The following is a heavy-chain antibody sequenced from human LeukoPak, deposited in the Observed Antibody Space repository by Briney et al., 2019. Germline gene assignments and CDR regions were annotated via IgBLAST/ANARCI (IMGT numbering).Heavy chain of an antibody. CDR1: GFTFSSYG. CDR2: IRYDGSNK. CDR3: AKDLGDAFYFDY. Sequence: PGGSLRLSCAASGFTFSSYGMHWVRQAPGKGLEWVAFIRYDGSNKYYADSVKGRFTISRDNSKSTLYLQMNSLRAEDTAVYYCAKDLGDAFYFDYWGQGTLVTVSS. V-gene: IGHV3-30*02. D-gene: IGHD3-16*01. J-gene: IGHJ4*02.